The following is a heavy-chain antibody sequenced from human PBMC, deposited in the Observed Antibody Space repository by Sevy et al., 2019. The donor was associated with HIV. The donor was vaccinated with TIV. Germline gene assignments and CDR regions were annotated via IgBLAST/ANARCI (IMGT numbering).Heavy chain of an antibody. D-gene: IGHD5-12*01. J-gene: IGHJ4*02. CDR2: ISSSSSYI. V-gene: IGHV3-21*01. CDR1: GFTFSSYS. Sequence: GGSLRLSCAASGFTFSSYSMNWVRRAPGKGLEWVSSISSSSSYIDYADSVKGRFTISRDNAKNSLYLQMNSLRAEDTAVYYCARDLTREMATMYYWGQGTLVTVSS. CDR3: ARDLTREMATMYY.